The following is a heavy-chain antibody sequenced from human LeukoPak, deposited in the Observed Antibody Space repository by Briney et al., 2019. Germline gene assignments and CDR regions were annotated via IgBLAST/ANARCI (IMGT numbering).Heavy chain of an antibody. Sequence: GGSLRLSCAASGFIFSDYYMSWIRQAPGKGLEWVSYISTSSSYTNYADSVKGRFTISRDNAKNSLYLEMNSLRAEDTAVYYCARDRGVRGAPYYFDYWGQGTLVTVSS. CDR2: ISTSSSYT. V-gene: IGHV3-11*05. J-gene: IGHJ4*02. CDR1: GFIFSDYY. CDR3: ARDRGVRGAPYYFDY. D-gene: IGHD3-10*01.